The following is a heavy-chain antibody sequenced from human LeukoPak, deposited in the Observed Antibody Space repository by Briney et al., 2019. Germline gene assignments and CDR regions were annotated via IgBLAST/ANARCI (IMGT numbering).Heavy chain of an antibody. J-gene: IGHJ1*01. Sequence: GGSLRLSCAASGFTFSTYSMNWVRQAPGKGLEWVSYISSSSSTIYYADSVKGRFTIYRDNAKNSLYLQMNSLRDEDTAVYYCAKDSDYYHSSGYYYAYFQHWGQGTLVTVSS. D-gene: IGHD3-22*01. V-gene: IGHV3-48*02. CDR3: AKDSDYYHSSGYYYAYFQH. CDR2: ISSSSSTI. CDR1: GFTFSTYS.